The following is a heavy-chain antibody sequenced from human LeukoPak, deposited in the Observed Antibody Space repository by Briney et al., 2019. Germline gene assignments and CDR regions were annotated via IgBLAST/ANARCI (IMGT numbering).Heavy chain of an antibody. CDR1: GFPFDDYA. Sequence: PGGSLRLSCAASGFPFDDYAMHWVRQSPGKGLEWVSGISWNSGSIDYADSVKGRFTISRDNAKNPLYLQMNSLRAEDTALYYCAKGAPSGWSDFDYWGRGTLVTVSS. J-gene: IGHJ4*01. CDR3: AKGAPSGWSDFDY. CDR2: ISWNSGSI. D-gene: IGHD6-19*01. V-gene: IGHV3-9*01.